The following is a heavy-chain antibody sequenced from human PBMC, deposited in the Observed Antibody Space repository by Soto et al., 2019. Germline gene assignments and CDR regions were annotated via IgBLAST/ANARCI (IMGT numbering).Heavy chain of an antibody. V-gene: IGHV4-30-4*01. Sequence: LSLTCTVSGGSISSGDYYWSWIRQPPGKGLEWIGYIYYSGSTYYNPSLKSRVTISVDTSKNQFSLKLSSVTAADTAVYYCARVTVVRGVIITGNWFDPWGQGTLVTVSS. CDR2: IYYSGST. J-gene: IGHJ5*02. CDR3: ARVTVVRGVIITGNWFDP. CDR1: GGSISSGDYY. D-gene: IGHD3-10*01.